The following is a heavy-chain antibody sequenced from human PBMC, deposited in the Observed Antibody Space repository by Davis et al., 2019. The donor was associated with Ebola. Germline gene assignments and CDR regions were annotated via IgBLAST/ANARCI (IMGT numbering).Heavy chain of an antibody. CDR3: AKGDSSGYGVRILGY. Sequence: GESLKISCAASGFTFSSYSMNWVRQAPGKGLEWVSYISSSGSTIYYADSVKGRFTISRDNAQNSLYLQMNSLRAEDTAVYYCAKGDSSGYGVRILGYWGQGTLVTVSS. CDR2: ISSSGSTI. D-gene: IGHD3-22*01. V-gene: IGHV3-48*04. J-gene: IGHJ4*02. CDR1: GFTFSSYS.